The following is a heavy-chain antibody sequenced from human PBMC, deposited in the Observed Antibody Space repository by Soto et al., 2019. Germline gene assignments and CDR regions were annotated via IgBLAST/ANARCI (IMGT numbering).Heavy chain of an antibody. CDR2: IIPILGIA. CDR1: GGTFSSYT. CDR3: ASSVATITPFDC. Sequence: QVQLVQSGAEVKKPGSSVKVSCKASGGTFSSYTISWVRQAPGQGLEWMGRIIPILGIANYAQKFQGRVTINADKSTSTVHMELSSLRSEDTAVYYCASSVATITPFDCWGQGTLVTVSS. V-gene: IGHV1-69*02. D-gene: IGHD5-12*01. J-gene: IGHJ4*02.